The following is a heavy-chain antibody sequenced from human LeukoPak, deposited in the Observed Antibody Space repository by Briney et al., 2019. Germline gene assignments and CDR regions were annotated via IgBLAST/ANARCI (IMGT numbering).Heavy chain of an antibody. J-gene: IGHJ4*02. Sequence: SETLSLTCTVSGGSISRSGYSWGWIRQPPGKVLEWIANIYYSGGSAYYNPSIKSRVTISVDTSKNQFSLKVSSAAAADTAVYYCARRQYSYGSFDYWGQGTLVTVSS. D-gene: IGHD5-18*01. V-gene: IGHV4-39*01. CDR1: GGSISRSGYS. CDR3: ARRQYSYGSFDY. CDR2: IYYSGGSA.